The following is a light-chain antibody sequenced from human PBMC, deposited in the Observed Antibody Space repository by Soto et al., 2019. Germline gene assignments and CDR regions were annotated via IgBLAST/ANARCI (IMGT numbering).Light chain of an antibody. CDR3: HQYYSTPPGFT. V-gene: IGKV4-1*01. CDR2: WAS. J-gene: IGKJ3*01. Sequence: DIVMTQSPDSLAVSLGERATINCKSSQSVLYSSNNKNYLAWYQQKPGQPPKLLIYWASTRESGVPDRFSGSGSGTDFPLTISSLQAEDVAVYYCHQYYSTPPGFTFGPGTKVDIK. CDR1: QSVLYSSNNKNY.